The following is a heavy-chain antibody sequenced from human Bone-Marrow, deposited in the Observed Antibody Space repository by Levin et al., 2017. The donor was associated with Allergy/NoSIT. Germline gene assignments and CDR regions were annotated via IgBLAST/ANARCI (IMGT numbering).Heavy chain of an antibody. CDR1: GFTFGDYG. D-gene: IGHD6-13*01. CDR3: TRRSSWTGWGLDY. J-gene: IGHJ4*02. V-gene: IGHV3-49*04. Sequence: GESLKISCTASGFTFGDYGIHWVRQAPGKGLEWVGFVRGQVNGGTTEYVASVKGRFEISRDDSKGIAYFDMNNLKVEDTAVYYCTRRSSWTGWGLDYWGQGTRVTVSS. CDR2: VRGQVNGGTT.